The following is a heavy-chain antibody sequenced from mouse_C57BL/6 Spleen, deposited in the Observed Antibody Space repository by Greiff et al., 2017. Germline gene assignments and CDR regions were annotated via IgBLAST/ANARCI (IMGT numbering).Heavy chain of an antibody. D-gene: IGHD2-3*01. CDR2: IRNKANGYTT. V-gene: IGHV7-4*01. J-gene: IGHJ2*01. Sequence: EVNVVESGGCLVHPGASLRLSCAASGFSFTDYYMSWVRLPPGQAPEWWALIRNKANGYTTEYTSSVKGRFTISRDNSQNILYLQINTLRAEDSATYYCVKAVDGNYLAYWGQGTTLTVSS. CDR1: GFSFTDYY. CDR3: VKAVDGNYLAY.